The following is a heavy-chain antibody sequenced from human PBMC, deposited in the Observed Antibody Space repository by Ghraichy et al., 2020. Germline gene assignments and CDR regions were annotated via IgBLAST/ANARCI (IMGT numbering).Heavy chain of an antibody. D-gene: IGHD1-26*01. Sequence: LSLTCVASGFGFENYAMHWVRQAPGKGLEWVAGLSWNRGHIGYGDSVKGRFTVSRDDAKSSLYLQMNSLRVEDTAIYYCAKDLRAGCSGSNCYSYYYYYYGVDVWGQGTTVTVS. CDR1: GFGFENYA. CDR3: AKDLRAGCSGSNCYSYYYYYYGVDV. V-gene: IGHV3-9*01. J-gene: IGHJ6*02. CDR2: LSWNRGHI.